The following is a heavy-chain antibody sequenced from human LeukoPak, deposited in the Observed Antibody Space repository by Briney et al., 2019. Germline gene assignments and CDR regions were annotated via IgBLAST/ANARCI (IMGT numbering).Heavy chain of an antibody. V-gene: IGHV2-5*02. Sequence: GPTLVNPTQTLTLTCTFSGFSLSTNGGVAWIRQPPGKALEWLAVIYWDDDKRYSPSLRTRLTITKDTSKNQVVLTMTNMDPVDTATYYCARRYSYGYGHNYWGQGTLVTVSS. CDR3: ARRYSYGYGHNY. CDR1: GFSLSTNGG. J-gene: IGHJ4*02. CDR2: IYWDDDK. D-gene: IGHD5-18*01.